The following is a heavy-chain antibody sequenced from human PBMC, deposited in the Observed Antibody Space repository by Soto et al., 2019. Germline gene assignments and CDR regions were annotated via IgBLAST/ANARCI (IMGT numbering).Heavy chain of an antibody. V-gene: IGHV3-30*18. Sequence: QVQLVESGGGVVQPGRSLRLSCAASGFTFSSYGMHWVRQAPGKGLEWVAVISYDGSNKYYADSVKGRFTISRDNSKNTLYRQMNRLRAEETAVYYCAKDPGYYDFWSGYYGMGVWGRGTTVTV. D-gene: IGHD3-3*01. J-gene: IGHJ6*02. CDR3: AKDPGYYDFWSGYYGMGV. CDR2: ISYDGSNK. CDR1: GFTFSSYG.